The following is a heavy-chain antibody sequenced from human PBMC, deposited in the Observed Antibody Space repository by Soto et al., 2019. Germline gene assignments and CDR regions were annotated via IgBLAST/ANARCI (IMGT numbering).Heavy chain of an antibody. D-gene: IGHD6-19*01. CDR1: GFTFSSYG. V-gene: IGHV3-33*01. CDR2: IWYDGSNK. CDR3: ARDGVQWLATIDY. J-gene: IGHJ4*02. Sequence: QVQLVESGGGVVQPGRSLRLSCAASGFTFSSYGMHWVRQAPGKGLEWVAVIWYDGSNKYYADSVTGRFTISRDNSKNTLYLQMNSLRAEDTAVYYCARDGVQWLATIDYWGQGTLVTVSS.